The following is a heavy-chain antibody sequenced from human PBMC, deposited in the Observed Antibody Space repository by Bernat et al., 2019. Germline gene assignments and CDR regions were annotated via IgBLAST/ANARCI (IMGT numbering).Heavy chain of an antibody. CDR3: ARGVAGALAYFDF. Sequence: QMQLQESGPGLVKPSETLSLTCTVSGASVNSGDSYWTWIRQHPGKGLEWIGQIYYSGCTYYNPSLKSRITSTLDTSKNPFSLRLTSVTAAETAVYYCARGVAGALAYFDFWGPGTLVTVSS. V-gene: IGHV4-31*03. CDR2: IYYSGCT. CDR1: GASVNSGDSY. D-gene: IGHD3-16*01. J-gene: IGHJ4*02.